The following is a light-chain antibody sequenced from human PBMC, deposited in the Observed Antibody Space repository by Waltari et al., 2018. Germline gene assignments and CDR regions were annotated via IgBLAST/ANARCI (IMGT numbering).Light chain of an antibody. Sequence: PGERVSLSCRANQSVSNYLTWYQQKPGQAPRLLIYDASIRATGIPPRFSGSGSGTDFTLTISSLQPXDFAVYYCQQRFNWPPYTFGQGTKLEIK. CDR2: DAS. CDR3: QQRFNWPPYT. J-gene: IGKJ2*01. V-gene: IGKV3-11*01. CDR1: QSVSNY.